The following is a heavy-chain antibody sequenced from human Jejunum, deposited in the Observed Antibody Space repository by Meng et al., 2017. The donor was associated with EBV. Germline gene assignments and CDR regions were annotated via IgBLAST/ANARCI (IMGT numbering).Heavy chain of an antibody. J-gene: IGHJ5*02. V-gene: IGHV1-24*01. Sequence: QVQLVQSGAEVKKPGASVTVSGKVSGHTLIELSMHWVRQAPGKGLEWMGGFDPEDDEMVFAQEFQGRVTMTEDTSTNTAYMELSRLSSEDTAVYYCATFRGAVSANGWFAPWGQGPLVTVSS. CDR1: GHTLIELS. D-gene: IGHD6-19*01. CDR2: FDPEDDEM. CDR3: ATFRGAVSANGWFAP.